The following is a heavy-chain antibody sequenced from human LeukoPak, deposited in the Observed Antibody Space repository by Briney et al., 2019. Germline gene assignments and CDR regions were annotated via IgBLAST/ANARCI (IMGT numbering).Heavy chain of an antibody. CDR2: IWSDGSNT. CDR3: ASAAGAFDN. Sequence: GTSLRLSCTASGLTFSAYGMHWVRQAPGKGLEWVAVIWSDGSNTYYAESVRGRFTISRDNAKNTLYLQMNSLIIEDTALYYCASAAGAFDNWGQGTMITVSS. V-gene: IGHV3-33*01. D-gene: IGHD6-13*01. CDR1: GLTFSAYG. J-gene: IGHJ3*02.